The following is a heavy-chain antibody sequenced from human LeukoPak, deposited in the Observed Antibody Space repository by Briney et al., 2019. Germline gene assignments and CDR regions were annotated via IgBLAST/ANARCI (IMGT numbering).Heavy chain of an antibody. V-gene: IGHV3-66*04. CDR1: GFTVSSNY. J-gene: IGHJ4*02. Sequence: PGGSLRLSCAASGFTVSSNYMSWVRQAPGKGLEWVSVIYSGGSTYYADSVKGRFTISRDNSKNTPYLQMNSLRAEDTAVYYCARRLYYDSSGYYGELGYWGQGTLVTVSS. D-gene: IGHD3-22*01. CDR3: ARRLYYDSSGYYGELGY. CDR2: IYSGGST.